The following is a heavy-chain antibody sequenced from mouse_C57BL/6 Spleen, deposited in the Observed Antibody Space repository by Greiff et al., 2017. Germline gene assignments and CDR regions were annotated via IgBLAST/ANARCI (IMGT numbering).Heavy chain of an antibody. Sequence: QVQLQQSGPELVKPGASVKISCKASGYAFSSSWMNWVKQRPGKGLEWIGRIYPGDGDTNYNGKFKGKATLTADKSSSTAYMQLSSLTSEDSAVYFCARGGGSSWFDYWGQGTTLTVSS. V-gene: IGHV1-82*01. J-gene: IGHJ2*01. D-gene: IGHD1-1*01. CDR3: ARGGGSSWFDY. CDR2: IYPGDGDT. CDR1: GYAFSSSW.